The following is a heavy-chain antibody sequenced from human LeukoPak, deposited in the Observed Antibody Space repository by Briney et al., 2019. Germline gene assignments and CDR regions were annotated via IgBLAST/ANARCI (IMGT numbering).Heavy chain of an antibody. Sequence: NTSQTLSLTCTVSGGSISSGGYYWSWIRQHPGKGLEWIGYIYYSGSTYYNPSLKSRVTISVDTSKNQFSLKLSSVTAADTALYYCARAGVDYYDRGGSPPDAFDIWGQGTMVTVSS. CDR2: IYYSGST. J-gene: IGHJ3*02. CDR3: ARAGVDYYDRGGSPPDAFDI. CDR1: GGSISSGGYY. V-gene: IGHV4-31*03. D-gene: IGHD3-22*01.